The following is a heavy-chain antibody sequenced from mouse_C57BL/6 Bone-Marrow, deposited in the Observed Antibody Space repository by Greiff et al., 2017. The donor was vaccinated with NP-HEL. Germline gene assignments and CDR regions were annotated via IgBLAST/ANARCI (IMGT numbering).Heavy chain of an antibody. Sequence: QVQLQQSGAELARPGASVKLSCKASGYTFTSYGISWVKQRTGQGLEWIGEIYPRSGNTYYNEKFKGKATLTADKSSSTAYMELRSLTSEDSAVYFCAMLRPEYYYAMDYWGQGTSVIVSS. CDR2: IYPRSGNT. J-gene: IGHJ4*01. CDR1: GYTFTSYG. CDR3: AMLRPEYYYAMDY. D-gene: IGHD3-2*02. V-gene: IGHV1-81*01.